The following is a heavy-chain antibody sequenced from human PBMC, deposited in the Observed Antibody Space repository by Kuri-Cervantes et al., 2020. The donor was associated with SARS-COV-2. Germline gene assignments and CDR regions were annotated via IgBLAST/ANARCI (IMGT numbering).Heavy chain of an antibody. CDR3: AKDWKVTSSDNSPWYYLDF. CDR2: IRYDGSNK. J-gene: IGHJ4*02. D-gene: IGHD1-1*01. V-gene: IGHV3-30*02. CDR1: GFTFSSYG. Sequence: GSLRLSCAASGFTFSSYGMHWVRQAPAKGLEWVAFIRYDGSNKYYADPVKRRFTISRDNSKSTVYLQMDSLRPEDTAVYYCAKDWKVTSSDNSPWYYLDFWGQGTLVTVSS.